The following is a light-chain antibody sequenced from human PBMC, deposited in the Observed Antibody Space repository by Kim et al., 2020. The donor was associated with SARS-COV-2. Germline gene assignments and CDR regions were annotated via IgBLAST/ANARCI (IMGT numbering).Light chain of an antibody. CDR2: DVS. Sequence: QSALTQPASVSGSPGQSITISCTGTSSDVGGYNYVYWYQQHPGKAPKLMIYDVSKRPSGVSDRFSGSKSGNTASLTISGLQTEDEADYYCNSYTSSRTYVFGTGTKVTVL. J-gene: IGLJ1*01. V-gene: IGLV2-14*01. CDR3: NSYTSSRTYV. CDR1: SSDVGGYNY.